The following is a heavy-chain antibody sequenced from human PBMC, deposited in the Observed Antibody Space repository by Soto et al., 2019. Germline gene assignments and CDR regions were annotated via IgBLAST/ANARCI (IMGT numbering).Heavy chain of an antibody. CDR2: IYYGGSI. Sequence: PSETLSLTCSVSGGSISSGYWTWIRQPPGKGLEWIGYIYYGGSINYNPSLKSRVIISVDTAKNQFSLRLSSVSAADTAVYYCTGAYYDVSGYSLDPWGRGTSVTVSS. CDR3: TGAYYDVSGYSLDP. D-gene: IGHD3-22*01. J-gene: IGHJ5*02. CDR1: GGSISSGY. V-gene: IGHV4-59*01.